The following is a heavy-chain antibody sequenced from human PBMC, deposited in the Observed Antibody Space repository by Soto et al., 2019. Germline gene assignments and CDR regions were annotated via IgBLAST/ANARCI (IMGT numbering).Heavy chain of an antibody. V-gene: IGHV3-15*01. CDR3: XXXXXXXDXXDXFHI. J-gene: IGHJ3*02. CDR2: IKSKTDGGTT. CDR1: GFTFSNAW. Sequence: GSLRLSCAASGFTFSNAWMSWVRQAPGKGLEWVGRIKSKTDGGTTDYAAPVKGRFTISRDDSKNTLYLQMNSLKTEDTAVXXXXXXXXXXDXXDXFHIWGQGTMVTVSS.